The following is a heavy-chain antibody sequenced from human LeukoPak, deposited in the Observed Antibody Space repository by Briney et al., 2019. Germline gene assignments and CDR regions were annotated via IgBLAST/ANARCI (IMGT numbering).Heavy chain of an antibody. Sequence: GGSLRLSCAASGFTVSSNYMSWVRQAPGKGLEWVSVIYSGGSTYYADSVKGRFTISRDNSKNTLYLQMNSLRAEDTAVYYCASVGGYDILTGYYPLDYWGQGTLVTVSS. V-gene: IGHV3-66*01. CDR3: ASVGGYDILTGYYPLDY. CDR2: IYSGGST. D-gene: IGHD3-9*01. CDR1: GFTVSSNY. J-gene: IGHJ4*02.